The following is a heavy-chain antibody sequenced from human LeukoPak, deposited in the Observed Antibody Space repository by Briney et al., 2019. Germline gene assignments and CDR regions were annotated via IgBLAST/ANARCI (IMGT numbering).Heavy chain of an antibody. CDR2: INPSGGST. Sequence: ASVKVSCKASGYTFTSYYMHWVRQAPGQGLEWMGIINPSGGSTSYAQKFQVRVTMTRDTSTSTVYMELSSLRSEDTAVYYCARDVIVGAIDYWGQGTLVTVSS. CDR3: ARDVIVGAIDY. D-gene: IGHD1-26*01. V-gene: IGHV1-46*01. CDR1: GYTFTSYY. J-gene: IGHJ4*02.